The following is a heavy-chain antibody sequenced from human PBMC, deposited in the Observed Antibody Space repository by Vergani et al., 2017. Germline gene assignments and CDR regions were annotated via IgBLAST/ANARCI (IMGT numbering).Heavy chain of an antibody. D-gene: IGHD3-3*01. Sequence: QVQLVQSGAEVKKPGASVKVSCKASGYTFTGYYMHWVRQAPGQGLEWMGWINPNSGGTNYAQKFQGRVTMTRDTSISTAYMELSRLRSDDTAVYYCARNLDDYDFWSGYYRDYYYYYMDVWGKGTTVTVSS. J-gene: IGHJ6*03. CDR3: ARNLDDYDFWSGYYRDYYYYYMDV. CDR1: GYTFTGYY. V-gene: IGHV1-2*02. CDR2: INPNSGGT.